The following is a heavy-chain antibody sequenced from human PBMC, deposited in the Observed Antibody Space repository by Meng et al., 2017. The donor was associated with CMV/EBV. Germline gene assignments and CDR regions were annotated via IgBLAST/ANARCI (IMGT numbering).Heavy chain of an antibody. J-gene: IGHJ6*02. D-gene: IGHD5-12*01. CDR1: EFTFSSYW. CDR2: INSDGSST. V-gene: IGHV3-74*01. Sequence: PCAASEFTFSSYWMHWVRQAPGKGLVWVSRINSDGSSTSYADSVKGRFTISRDNAKNTLYLQMNSLRAEDTAVYYCAGNVDYGMDVWGQGTTVTVSS. CDR3: AGNVDYGMDV.